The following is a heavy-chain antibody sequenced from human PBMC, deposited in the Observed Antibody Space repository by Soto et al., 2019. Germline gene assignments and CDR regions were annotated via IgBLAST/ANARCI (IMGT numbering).Heavy chain of an antibody. D-gene: IGHD2-2*01. V-gene: IGHV3-30*18. CDR2: ISYDGSNK. CDR1: GFTFSSYG. Sequence: GGSLRLSSTASGFTFSSYGMHWVRQAPGKGLEWVAVISYDGSNKYYADSVKGRFTISRDNSKNTLYLQMNSLRAEDTAVYYCAKEGGYCISTSCPYYYYGMDVWGQGTTVTVSS. CDR3: AKEGGYCISTSCPYYYYGMDV. J-gene: IGHJ6*02.